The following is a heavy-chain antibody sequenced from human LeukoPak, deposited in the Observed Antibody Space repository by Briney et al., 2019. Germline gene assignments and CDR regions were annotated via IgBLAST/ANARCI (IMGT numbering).Heavy chain of an antibody. Sequence: PSETLSLTCTVSGGSISSYYWNWIRQPAGKGLEWIGRIYTSGSTNYNPSLKSRVTMSVDTSKNQFSLKLSSVTAADTAVYYCARAPSSYGSGSYGDYWGQGTLVTVSS. V-gene: IGHV4-4*07. D-gene: IGHD3-10*01. CDR3: ARAPSSYGSGSYGDY. CDR2: IYTSGST. J-gene: IGHJ4*02. CDR1: GGSISSYY.